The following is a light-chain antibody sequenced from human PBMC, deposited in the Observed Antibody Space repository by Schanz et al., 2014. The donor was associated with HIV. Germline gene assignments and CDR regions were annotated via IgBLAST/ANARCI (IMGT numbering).Light chain of an antibody. CDR3: SSYGGFNNFVV. V-gene: IGLV2-8*01. CDR1: SSDVGSYNL. J-gene: IGLJ2*01. Sequence: QSALTQPPSASGSPGQSVTISCTGTSSDVGSYNLVSWYQQHPGKAPKLMIYEGSKRPSGVPDRFSGSKSGNTASLIVSGLQAEDEADYYCSSYGGFNNFVVFGGGTKLTVL. CDR2: EGS.